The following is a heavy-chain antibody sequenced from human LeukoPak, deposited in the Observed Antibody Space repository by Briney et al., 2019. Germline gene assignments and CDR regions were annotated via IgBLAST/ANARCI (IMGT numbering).Heavy chain of an antibody. CDR3: ARDRGDILTGCLLYYFDY. CDR1: GFTFSSYA. D-gene: IGHD3-9*01. CDR2: ISYDGGNK. V-gene: IGHV3-30*04. J-gene: IGHJ4*02. Sequence: GGSLRLSCAASGFTFSSYAIHWVRQAPGKGLEWVAVISYDGGNKYYADSVKGRFTISRDNSKNTVSLQLNSLRAEDTAVYHCARDRGDILTGCLLYYFDYWGQGTLVTVSS.